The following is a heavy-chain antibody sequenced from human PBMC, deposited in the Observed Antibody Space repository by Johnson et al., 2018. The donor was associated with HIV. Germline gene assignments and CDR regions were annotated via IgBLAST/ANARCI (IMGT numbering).Heavy chain of an antibody. CDR3: ASFAAACDAVDI. CDR1: GFTFSSYA. V-gene: IGHV3-30-3*01. D-gene: IGHD6-13*01. J-gene: IGHJ3*02. CDR2: ISYDGSNK. Sequence: QVQLVESGGGVVQPGRSLRLSCAASGFTFSSYAMHWVRQAPGKGLEWVAVISYDGSNKYYADSVKGRFTISRDNSKNTLYLQMNSLRAEDTAVYYCASFAAACDAVDIWGQGTMVTVSS.